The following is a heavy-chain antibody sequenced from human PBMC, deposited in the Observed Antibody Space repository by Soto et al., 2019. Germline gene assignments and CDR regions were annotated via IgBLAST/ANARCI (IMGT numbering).Heavy chain of an antibody. J-gene: IGHJ6*02. CDR2: IIPIFGTS. D-gene: IGHD2-2*01. CDR1: GGTFSSYA. CDR3: ASPSTAYNYYYGMDV. Sequence: QVQLVQSGAEVKKPGSSVKVSCKASGGTFSSYAISWVRQAPRQGLEWMGGIIPIFGTSNYAQEFQGRVTITADESTSTAYMELSSLRSEDTAVYYCASPSTAYNYYYGMDVWGQGTTVTVSS. V-gene: IGHV1-69*12.